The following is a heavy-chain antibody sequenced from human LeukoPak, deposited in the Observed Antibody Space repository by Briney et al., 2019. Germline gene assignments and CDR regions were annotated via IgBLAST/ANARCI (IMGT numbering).Heavy chain of an antibody. V-gene: IGHV3-64*01. J-gene: IGHJ4*02. CDR1: GFTISSDS. CDR3: ARVGGSGSFDS. Sequence: PGGSLRLSCAASGFTISSDSMHWIRQAPGKGLEYVSAIGYGDDTYYANSVKGRFTISRDISKNTLYLQMGSLRPEDMAVYYCARVGGSGSFDSWGQGTLVSVSS. CDR2: IGYGDDT. D-gene: IGHD6-19*01.